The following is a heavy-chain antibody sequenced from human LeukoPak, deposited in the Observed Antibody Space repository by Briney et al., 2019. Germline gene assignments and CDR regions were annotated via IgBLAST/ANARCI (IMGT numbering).Heavy chain of an antibody. Sequence: GGSLRLSCGASGFTFSYHWMHWVRQVPGKGLVWVSRIDGGGSSTSYADSVKGRFSISRDNAKSTLYLQMSSLRAEDTAVYYCARGPGSSGGAYVGDYWGPGTLVTVSS. CDR1: GFTFSYHW. V-gene: IGHV3-74*01. J-gene: IGHJ4*01. D-gene: IGHD3-22*01. CDR3: ARGPGSSGGAYVGDY. CDR2: IDGGGSST.